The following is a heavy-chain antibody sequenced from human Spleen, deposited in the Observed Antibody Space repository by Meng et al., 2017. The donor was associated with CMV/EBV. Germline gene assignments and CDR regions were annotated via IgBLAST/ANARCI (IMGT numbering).Heavy chain of an antibody. J-gene: IGHJ4*02. D-gene: IGHD5-12*01. Sequence: HVQQQQWGAGLLKPSETLSLTCAVYGGSFSGYYWSWIRQPPGKGLEWIGEINHSGSTNYNPSLKSRVTISVDTSKNQFSLKLSSVTAADTAVYYCARGGYSGYYGYWGQGTLVTVSS. V-gene: IGHV4-34*01. CDR2: INHSGST. CDR3: ARGGYSGYYGY. CDR1: GGSFSGYY.